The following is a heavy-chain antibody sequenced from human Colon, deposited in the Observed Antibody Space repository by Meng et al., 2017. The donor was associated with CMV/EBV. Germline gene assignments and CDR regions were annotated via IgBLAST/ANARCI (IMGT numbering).Heavy chain of an antibody. CDR3: ARAGSRLQIIKGY. CDR2: ISTDSGDT. D-gene: IGHD1-26*01. V-gene: IGHV1-18*01. Sequence: GESLKISCKASGYTFTSYGMSWVRQAPGQGLEWMGWISTDSGDTSYAQKFQGRITLTTDTSTSTAYMEVRSLKSNDTAVYYCARAGSRLQIIKGYWGQGTLVTVSS. CDR1: GYTFTSYG. J-gene: IGHJ4*02.